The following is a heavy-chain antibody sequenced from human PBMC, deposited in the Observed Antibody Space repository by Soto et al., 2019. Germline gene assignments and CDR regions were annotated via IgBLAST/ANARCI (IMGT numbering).Heavy chain of an antibody. V-gene: IGHV3-66*01. CDR3: ARDGTYNWV. CDR2: IYSGGDT. CDR1: GFTVSNNY. D-gene: IGHD1-1*01. J-gene: IGHJ4*02. Sequence: ELQLVASGGGLVQPGGSLRLSCAASGFTVSNNYLRWVRQAPGKGLEWVSLIYSGGDTYYADSVKGRFTISRDNTKNTLYHQMNSLRAEDTAVYYCARDGTYNWVGGQGILVTVSS.